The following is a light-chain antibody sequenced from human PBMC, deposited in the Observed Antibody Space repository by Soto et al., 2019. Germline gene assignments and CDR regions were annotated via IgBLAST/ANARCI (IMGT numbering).Light chain of an antibody. V-gene: IGKV3-20*01. CDR2: GAS. CDR3: QQYGSSPPIYT. CDR1: QSVSSSY. Sequence: EIVLTQSPGTLSLSPGERAPLSCRASQSVSSSYLAWYQQKPGQAPRLLIYGASSRATGIPDRFSGSGSGTDFTLTISRLEPEDFAVDYCQQYGSSPPIYTFSQGTKLEIK. J-gene: IGKJ2*01.